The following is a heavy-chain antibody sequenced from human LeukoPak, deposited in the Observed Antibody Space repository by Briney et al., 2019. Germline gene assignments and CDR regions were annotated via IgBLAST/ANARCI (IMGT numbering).Heavy chain of an antibody. V-gene: IGHV3-53*01. Sequence: PGRSLRLSCAASGFTVSSNYMCWVRQAPGKGLEWVSVIYSGGSTYYADSVKGRFTISRDNSKNTLYLQMNSLRAEDTAVYYCASDTGTVPTSSTSYYYYYYYMDVWGKGTTVTVSS. CDR3: ASDTGTVPTSSTSYYYYYYYMDV. CDR1: GFTVSSNY. J-gene: IGHJ6*03. D-gene: IGHD4-11*01. CDR2: IYSGGST.